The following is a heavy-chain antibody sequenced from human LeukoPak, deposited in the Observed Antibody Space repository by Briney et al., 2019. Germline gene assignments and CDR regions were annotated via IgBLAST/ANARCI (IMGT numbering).Heavy chain of an antibody. CDR2: INRGSNHI. CDR1: GFTFSAYS. CDR3: ARDSSGWSRDY. J-gene: IGHJ4*02. Sequence: GGSLRLSCAASGFTFSAYSMGWVRQAPGKGLEWVSSINRGSNHIYYADAVKGRFTISRDNAKNSLYLQMNSLRAEDTAIYYCARDSSGWSRDYWGQGTLVTVSS. V-gene: IGHV3-21*06. D-gene: IGHD6-19*01.